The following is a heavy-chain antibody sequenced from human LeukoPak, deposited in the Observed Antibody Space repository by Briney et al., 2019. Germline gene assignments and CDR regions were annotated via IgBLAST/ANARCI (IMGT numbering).Heavy chain of an antibody. V-gene: IGHV5-51*01. CDR1: AYGFTSYW. Sequence: GESLKISCKGSAYGFTSYWIGWVRQMPGKGLEWMGIIYPGDSDTRYSPSFQGQVTISADKSISTAYLQWSSLKASDTAMYYCATFGAVAATGAFDIWGQGTMFTVSS. J-gene: IGHJ3*02. CDR3: ATFGAVAATGAFDI. CDR2: IYPGDSDT. D-gene: IGHD6-19*01.